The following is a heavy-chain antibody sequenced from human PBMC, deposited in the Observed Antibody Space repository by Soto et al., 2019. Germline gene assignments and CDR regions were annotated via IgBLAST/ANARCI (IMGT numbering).Heavy chain of an antibody. Sequence: SETLSLTCGVSGPSISRGYYWGWIRQPPGKGLEWIGSIYHSGSTYYNPSLKSRVTVSVDTSRNQFSLELSSVTAADTAVYYCARCHCSITSCSWFDPWGQGTRVTVSS. V-gene: IGHV4-38-2*01. J-gene: IGHJ5*02. CDR3: ARCHCSITSCSWFDP. D-gene: IGHD2-2*01. CDR1: GPSISRGYY. CDR2: IYHSGST.